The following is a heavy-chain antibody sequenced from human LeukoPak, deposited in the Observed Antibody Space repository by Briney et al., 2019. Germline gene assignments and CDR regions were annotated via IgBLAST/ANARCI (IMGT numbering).Heavy chain of an antibody. CDR3: AREYQLLFVY. J-gene: IGHJ4*02. CDR2: MYHSGST. V-gene: IGHV4-38-2*02. D-gene: IGHD2-2*01. CDR1: GYSISSGFY. Sequence: SETLSLSCSVSGYSISSGFYWGWIRQPPGKGLEWIGSMYHSGSTYYNPSLKSRVTMSVDTSKNQFSLNLTSVSAADTAVYYCAREYQLLFVYWGRGKLVTVSS.